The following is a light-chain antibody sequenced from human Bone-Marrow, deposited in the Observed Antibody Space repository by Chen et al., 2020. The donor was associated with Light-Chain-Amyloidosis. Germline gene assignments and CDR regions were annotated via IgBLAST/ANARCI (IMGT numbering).Light chain of an antibody. CDR2: DVS. J-gene: IGLJ3*02. CDR1: SSDVGGYNY. CDR3: ASYTSAATWV. V-gene: IGLV2-14*03. Sequence: QSALTQPASVSGSPGQSITFSCTGTSSDVGGYNYVSWYQQHPGKAHKLIIYDVSDRPSGVSDRCSGSKSGNTASLTISGLQAEDEADYYCASYTSAATWVFGGGTKLTVL.